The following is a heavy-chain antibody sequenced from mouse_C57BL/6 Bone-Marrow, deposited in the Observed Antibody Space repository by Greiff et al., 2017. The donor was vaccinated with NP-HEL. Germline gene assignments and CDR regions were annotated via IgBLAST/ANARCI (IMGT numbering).Heavy chain of an antibody. D-gene: IGHD1-1*01. CDR1: GYTFTSYW. CDR3: ARDYGSSYGLDYFDY. J-gene: IGHJ2*01. CDR2: IYPGSGST. Sequence: QVQLQQPGAELVKPGASVKMSCKASGYTFTSYWITWVKQRPGQGLAWIGDIYPGSGSTNYNEKFKSKATLTVDTSSSTAYMQLSSLTSEDSAVYYCARDYGSSYGLDYFDYWGQGTTLTVSS. V-gene: IGHV1-55*01.